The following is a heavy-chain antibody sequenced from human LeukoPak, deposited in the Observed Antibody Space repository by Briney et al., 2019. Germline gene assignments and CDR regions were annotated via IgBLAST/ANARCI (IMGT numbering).Heavy chain of an antibody. CDR2: IYPGASDT. V-gene: IGHV5-51*01. CDR3: ARLVGGYSSGYPYYFNF. Sequence: GESLKISCKGSGYSFITYWIGWVRQMPGKGPEWMGIIYPGASDTRYSPSFQDQVTISADKSISTAYLQWSSLKASDSAMYYCARLVGGYSSGYPYYFNFWGQGTLVTVSS. D-gene: IGHD5-18*01. CDR1: GYSFITYW. J-gene: IGHJ4*02.